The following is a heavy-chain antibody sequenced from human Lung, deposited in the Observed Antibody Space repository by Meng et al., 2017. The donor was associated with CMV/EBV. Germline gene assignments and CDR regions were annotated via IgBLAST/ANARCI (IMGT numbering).Heavy chain of an antibody. V-gene: IGHV4-4*02. D-gene: IGHD3-10*01. CDR2: IPHRGSS. CDR3: LRRSGGSV. CDR1: GDCIANHNW. J-gene: IGHJ1*01. Sequence: QWHLRESCPALVKPSVTLSRTRAVSGDCIANHNWLAWVRQPPGKGLEWIGEIPHRGSSAYNPSLKSRVSMSIDKSKNQFSLKLTSVTAADTAVYHCLRRSGGSVWGQGTLVTVSS.